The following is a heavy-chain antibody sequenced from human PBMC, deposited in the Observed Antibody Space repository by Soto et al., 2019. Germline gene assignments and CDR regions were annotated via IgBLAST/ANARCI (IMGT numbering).Heavy chain of an antibody. V-gene: IGHV4-39*01. D-gene: IGHD3-22*01. CDR1: GGSISSISYY. CDR2: IYYSGST. CDR3: ARQPAYYYDSSGYYLDY. Sequence: LSLTCSVSGGSISSISYYWGWIRQPPGKGLEWIGSIYYSGSTYYNPSLKSRVTISVDTSKNQFSLQLSSVTAADTAVYYCARQPAYYYDSSGYYLDYWGQGTLVTVSS. J-gene: IGHJ4*02.